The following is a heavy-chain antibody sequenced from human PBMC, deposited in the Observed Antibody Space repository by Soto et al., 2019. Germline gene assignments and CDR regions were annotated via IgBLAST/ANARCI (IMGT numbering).Heavy chain of an antibody. D-gene: IGHD6-19*01. CDR3: ASPHPEHPGYSSGWYAY. Sequence: SGGSLRLSCEASGFTFSSYAMHWVRQAPGKGLEWVAVISYDGSNKKYADSVKGRFIISRDNSKNTLYLQMNSLRAEDTAVYSCASPHPEHPGYSSGWYAYWGQGT. J-gene: IGHJ4*02. CDR2: ISYDGSNK. CDR1: GFTFSSYA. V-gene: IGHV3-30-3*01.